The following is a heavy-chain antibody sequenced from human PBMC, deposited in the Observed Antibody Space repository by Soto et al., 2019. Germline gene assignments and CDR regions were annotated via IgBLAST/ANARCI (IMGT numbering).Heavy chain of an antibody. CDR3: ARYPVAENYYYYGMDV. Sequence: PGGSLRLSCAASGFTFSSYSMNWVRQAPGKGLEWVSSISSSSSYIYYAESVKGRFTISRDNAKNSLYLQMNSLRAEDTAVYYCARYPVAENYYYYGMDVWGQGTTVTVSS. V-gene: IGHV3-21*01. D-gene: IGHD6-19*01. CDR2: ISSSSSYI. CDR1: GFTFSSYS. J-gene: IGHJ6*02.